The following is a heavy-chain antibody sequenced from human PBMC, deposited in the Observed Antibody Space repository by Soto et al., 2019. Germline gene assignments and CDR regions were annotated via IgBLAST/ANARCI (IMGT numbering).Heavy chain of an antibody. J-gene: IGHJ6*02. V-gene: IGHV3-74*01. CDR3: ARDGVVSRWQLGMDV. Sequence: GGSLRLSCAASGFTLSSYWMHWVRQAPGKGLVWVSRINSDGSSTSYGDSVKGRFTISRDNAKNTLYLQMNSLRAEDTAVYYCARDGVVSRWQLGMDVWGQGTMVTVSS. D-gene: IGHD6-13*01. CDR1: GFTLSSYW. CDR2: INSDGSST.